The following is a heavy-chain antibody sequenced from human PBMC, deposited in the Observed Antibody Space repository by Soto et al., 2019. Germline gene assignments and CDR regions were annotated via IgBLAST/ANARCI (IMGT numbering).Heavy chain of an antibody. D-gene: IGHD2-8*01. CDR3: AIRYCTNCVCYTGWFDP. Sequence: ASVKVSCKASGYTFTSYDINCVRQATGQGLEWMGWMNPNSGNTGYAQNFQGRVTMTRNTSISTAYMQLSSLRSEDPAVFYCAIRYCTNCVCYTGWFDPWGQGTLVTVSS. CDR2: MNPNSGNT. CDR1: GYTFTSYD. J-gene: IGHJ5*02. V-gene: IGHV1-8*01.